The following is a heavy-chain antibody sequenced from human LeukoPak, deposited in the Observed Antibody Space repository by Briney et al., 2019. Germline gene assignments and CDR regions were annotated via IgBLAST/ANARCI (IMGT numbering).Heavy chain of an antibody. CDR2: IYYSGST. J-gene: IGHJ4*02. V-gene: IGHV4-59*01. CDR1: GGSISGYY. Sequence: SETLSLTCTVSGGSISGYYWSWIRQPPGKGLEWIGYIYYSGSTNYNPSLKSRVTISLDTSKNQFSLNLSSVTAADSAMYYCAREFRRDGYKILDYWGQGTLVTVSS. CDR3: AREFRRDGYKILDY. D-gene: IGHD5-24*01.